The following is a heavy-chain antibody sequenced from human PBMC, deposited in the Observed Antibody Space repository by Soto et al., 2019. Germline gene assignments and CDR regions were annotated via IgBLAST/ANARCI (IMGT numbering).Heavy chain of an antibody. CDR1: GFTVSSNY. J-gene: IGHJ3*02. Sequence: EVQLVESGGGLVQPGGSLRLSCAASGFTVSSNYMSWVRQAPGKGLEWFSVIYSGGSTYYADSVKGRFTISRDNSKNTLYLQMNSLRAEDTAVYYCARDRSTIYAFDIWGQGTMVTVSS. CDR2: IYSGGST. CDR3: ARDRSTIYAFDI. V-gene: IGHV3-66*01. D-gene: IGHD3-3*01.